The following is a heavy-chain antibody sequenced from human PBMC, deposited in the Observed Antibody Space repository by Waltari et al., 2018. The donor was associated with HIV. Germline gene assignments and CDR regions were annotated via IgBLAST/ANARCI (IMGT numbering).Heavy chain of an antibody. CDR1: GGSISRYY. V-gene: IGHV4-4*07. CDR3: ARGGTAVAANWFDP. J-gene: IGHJ5*02. Sequence: QVQLQESGPGLVKPSETLSLTCTVSGGSISRYYWSWIRQPAGKGLEWIGRIYTSGSTNYNPSLKSRVTMSVDTSKNQFSLKLSSVTAADTAVYYCARGGTAVAANWFDPWGQGTLVTVSS. CDR2: IYTSGST. D-gene: IGHD6-19*01.